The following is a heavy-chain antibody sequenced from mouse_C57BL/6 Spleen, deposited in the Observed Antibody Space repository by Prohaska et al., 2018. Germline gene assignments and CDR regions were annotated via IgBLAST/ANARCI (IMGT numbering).Heavy chain of an antibody. J-gene: IGHJ4*01. CDR1: GYTFTDYY. V-gene: IGHV1-26*01. Sequence: PGASVKISCKASGYTFTDYYMNWVKQSHGKSLEWIGDINPNNGGTSYNQKFKGKATLTVDKSSSTAYMELRSLTSEDSAVYYWARSDYGSSYDAMDYWGQGTSVTVSS. D-gene: IGHD1-1*01. CDR3: ARSDYGSSYDAMDY. CDR2: INPNNGGT.